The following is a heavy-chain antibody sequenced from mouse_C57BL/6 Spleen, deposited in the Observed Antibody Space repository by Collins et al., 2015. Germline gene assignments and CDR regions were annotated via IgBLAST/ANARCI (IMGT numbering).Heavy chain of an antibody. Sequence: QVQLQQSGPELVKPGASVEISCKASGYAFSSSWMNWVKQGPGKGLEWIGRIYPGDGNTNYNGKFKGKATLTADKSSSTAYMQLSSLTSEDSAVYFCARIYDGYPYAMDYWGQGTSVTVSS. CDR1: GYAFSSSW. J-gene: IGHJ4*01. V-gene: IGHV1-82*01. CDR3: ARIYDGYPYAMDY. CDR2: IYPGDGNT. D-gene: IGHD2-3*01.